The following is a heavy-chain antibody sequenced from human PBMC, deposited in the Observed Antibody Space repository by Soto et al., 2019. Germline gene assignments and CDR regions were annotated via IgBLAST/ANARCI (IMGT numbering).Heavy chain of an antibody. D-gene: IGHD2-8*01. V-gene: IGHV3-11*01. CDR2: ISSSGSTI. J-gene: IGHJ6*02. CDR3: ARRCTNGVCYTSYGMDV. Sequence: PGGSLRLSCAASGFTFSDYYMSWIRQAPVKGLEWVSYISSSGSTIYYADSVKGRFTISRDNAKNSLYLQMNSLRAEDTAVYYCARRCTNGVCYTSYGMDVWGQGTTVTVSS. CDR1: GFTFSDYY.